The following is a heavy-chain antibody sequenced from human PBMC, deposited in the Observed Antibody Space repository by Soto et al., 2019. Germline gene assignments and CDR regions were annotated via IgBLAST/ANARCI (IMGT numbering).Heavy chain of an antibody. V-gene: IGHV1-69*06. J-gene: IGHJ5*02. CDR1: GGTFSSYA. D-gene: IGHD6-13*01. Sequence: SVKVSCKASGGTFSSYAISWVRQAPGQGLEWMGEIIPIFDTANYAQKFQGRVTITGDTSTSTAYMELSSLRSEDTAVYYCARTGSSSWYWFDPWGQGTLVTVSS. CDR3: ARTGSSSWYWFDP. CDR2: IIPIFDTA.